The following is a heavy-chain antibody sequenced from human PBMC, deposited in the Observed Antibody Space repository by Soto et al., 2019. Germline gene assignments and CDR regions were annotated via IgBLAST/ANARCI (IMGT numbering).Heavy chain of an antibody. Sequence: GGSLRLSCAASGFTVSSYYMSWVRQAPGKGLEWVSVIYSGGNTYYADSVKDRVTISRDNSKNTLYLQMNSLRAEDTAIYYCARGYSSSWYFDYWGQGTLVTVSS. V-gene: IGHV3-66*01. CDR1: GFTVSSYY. J-gene: IGHJ4*02. D-gene: IGHD6-13*01. CDR2: IYSGGNT. CDR3: ARGYSSSWYFDY.